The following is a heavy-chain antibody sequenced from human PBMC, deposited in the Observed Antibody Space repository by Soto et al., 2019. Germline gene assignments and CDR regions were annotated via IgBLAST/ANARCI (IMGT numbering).Heavy chain of an antibody. CDR2: IDPSDSYT. D-gene: IGHD6-6*01. Sequence: PGESLKISCKGSGYSFTSYWISWVRQMPGKGLEWMGRIDPSDSYTNYSPSFQGHVTISADKSISTAYLQWSSLKASDTAMYYCARHLRGTSEYYYYYGMDVWRQGTTVTVSS. CDR3: ARHLRGTSEYYYYYGMDV. J-gene: IGHJ6*02. CDR1: GYSFTSYW. V-gene: IGHV5-10-1*01.